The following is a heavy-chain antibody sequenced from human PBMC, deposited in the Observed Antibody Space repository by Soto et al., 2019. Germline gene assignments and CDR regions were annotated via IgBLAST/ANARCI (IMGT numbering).Heavy chain of an antibody. CDR3: AKDLLLTTITTVGD. Sequence: GGSLRLSCAASGFIFSTYGMHWVRQAPGKGLEWLSVISYDGNNRYYADSVKGRFTISRDNSKNTLWLQMDSLRTEDTAVYYCAKDLLLTTITTVGDWGQGTLVTVSS. CDR2: ISYDGNNR. V-gene: IGHV3-30*18. J-gene: IGHJ4*02. CDR1: GFIFSTYG. D-gene: IGHD4-17*01.